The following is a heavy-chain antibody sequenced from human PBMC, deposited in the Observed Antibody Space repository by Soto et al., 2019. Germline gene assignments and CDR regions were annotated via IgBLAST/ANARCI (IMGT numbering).Heavy chain of an antibody. D-gene: IGHD4-17*01. J-gene: IGHJ3*02. CDR2: IKQDGSEK. CDR1: GFTFSSYW. Sequence: GGSLRLSCAASGFTFSSYWMSWVRQAPGKGLEWVANIKQDGSEKYYVDSVKGRFTISRDNAKNSLYLQMNSLRAEDTAVYYCARDPPTVTRYDAFDIWGQGTMVTVSS. V-gene: IGHV3-7*01. CDR3: ARDPPTVTRYDAFDI.